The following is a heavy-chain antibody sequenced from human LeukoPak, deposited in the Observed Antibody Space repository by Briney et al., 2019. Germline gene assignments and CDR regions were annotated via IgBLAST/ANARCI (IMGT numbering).Heavy chain of an antibody. CDR1: GFTFSSYA. D-gene: IGHD5-18*01. Sequence: GGSLRLSCAASGFTFSSYAMYWVRQAPGKGLEWVAVISYDGSNKYYADSVKGRFTISRDNSKNTLYLQMNSLRTEDTAVYYCARDGYDLDTPMVSTIFDCWGQGTLVTVSS. V-gene: IGHV3-30-3*01. J-gene: IGHJ4*02. CDR2: ISYDGSNK. CDR3: ARDGYDLDTPMVSTIFDC.